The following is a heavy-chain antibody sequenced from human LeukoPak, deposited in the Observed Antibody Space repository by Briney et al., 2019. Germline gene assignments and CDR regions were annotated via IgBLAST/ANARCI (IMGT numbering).Heavy chain of an antibody. V-gene: IGHV6-1*01. J-gene: IGHJ5*02. CDR3: ARRLTQYDCFDP. CDR2: TYYRSTWYN. CDR1: GDSVSYNVAA. D-gene: IGHD2-2*01. Sequence: SQTLSLTCDISGDSVSYNVAAWNWIRQSPSRGLEWLGRTYYRSTWYNDYAVSVRGRITVNPDTSKNQFSLHLNSVTPEDTAVYYCARRLTQYDCFDPWGQGILVTVSS.